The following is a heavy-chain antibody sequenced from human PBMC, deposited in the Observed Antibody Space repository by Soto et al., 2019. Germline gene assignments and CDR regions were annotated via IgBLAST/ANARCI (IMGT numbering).Heavy chain of an antibody. CDR2: ISYDGSNK. CDR3: AKDNGMASGEWFDY. D-gene: IGHD3-10*01. V-gene: IGHV3-30*18. CDR1: GFTFSSYG. Sequence: GGSLRLSCAASGFTFSSYGMHWVRQAPGKGLEWVAVISYDGSNKYYADSVKGRFTISRDNSKNTLYLQMNSLRAEDTAVYYCAKDNGMASGEWFDYWGQGTLVTVSS. J-gene: IGHJ4*02.